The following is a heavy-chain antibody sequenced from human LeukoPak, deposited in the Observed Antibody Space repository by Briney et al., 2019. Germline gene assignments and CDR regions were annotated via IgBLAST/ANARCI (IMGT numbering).Heavy chain of an antibody. CDR3: ACAYSSSWPRLEYFQH. V-gene: IGHV4-39*07. CDR2: INHSGST. D-gene: IGHD6-13*01. Sequence: PSETLSLTCTVSGGSISSSSYYWSWIRQPPGKGLEWIGEINHSGSTNYNPSLKSRVTISVDTSKNQFSLKLSSVTAADTAVYYCACAYSSSWPRLEYFQHWGQGTLVTVSS. CDR1: GGSISSSSYY. J-gene: IGHJ1*01.